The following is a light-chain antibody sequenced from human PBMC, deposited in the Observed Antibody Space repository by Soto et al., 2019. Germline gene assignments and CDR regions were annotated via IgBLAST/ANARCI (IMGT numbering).Light chain of an antibody. CDR1: SSNFKTNT. CDR3: ATWDDSLNGLI. CDR2: SNN. Sequence: QSVLTQPPSASGTPGQRVTISCSGGSSNFKTNTVSRYQQLPGAAPRLLIYSNNQRPSGAPDRFSGSKSGTSASLAISGLQSEDDGTYHCATWDDSLNGLIFGGGTKLTVL. J-gene: IGLJ2*01. V-gene: IGLV1-44*01.